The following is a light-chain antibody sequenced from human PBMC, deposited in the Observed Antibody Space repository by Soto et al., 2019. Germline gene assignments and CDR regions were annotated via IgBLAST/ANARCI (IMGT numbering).Light chain of an antibody. V-gene: IGLV1-44*01. CDR1: SSDIGSNT. Sequence: QSVLTQPPSASGTPGQRVTISCSGSSSDIGSNTVNWYQQLRGTAPKLLIYSNNQRPSGVPDRFSGSKSGTSASLAISGLQPEDDADYYCAACDDSLNGVVFGGGTKLTVL. CDR2: SNN. J-gene: IGLJ2*01. CDR3: AACDDSLNGVV.